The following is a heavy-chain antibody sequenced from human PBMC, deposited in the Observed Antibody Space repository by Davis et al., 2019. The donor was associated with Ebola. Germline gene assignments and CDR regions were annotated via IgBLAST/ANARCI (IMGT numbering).Heavy chain of an antibody. V-gene: IGHV3-23*01. CDR1: GFTFSTYA. CDR3: ASGDGRGNSYDMDV. J-gene: IGHJ6*02. CDR2: ISGSGGST. D-gene: IGHD4-23*01. Sequence: GGSLRLSCAASGFTFSTYAMGWVRQAPGKGLEWVSDISGSGGSTYYADSVKGRFTISRDNAKNSLFLQMNSLRAEDTALYYCASGDGRGNSYDMDVWGQGTTVTVSS.